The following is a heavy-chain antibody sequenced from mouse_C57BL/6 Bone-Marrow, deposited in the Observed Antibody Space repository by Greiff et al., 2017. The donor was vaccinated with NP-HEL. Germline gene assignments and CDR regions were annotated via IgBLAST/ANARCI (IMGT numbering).Heavy chain of an antibody. Sequence: QVQLQQSGPELVKPGASVKISCKASGYAFSSSWMNWVKQRPGKGLEWIGRIYPGDGDTNYNGKFKGKATLTADKSSSTAYMQLSSLTSEDSAVYFCARLGYYGSPFDYWGEGTPLTVSS. CDR3: ARLGYYGSPFDY. CDR1: GYAFSSSW. CDR2: IYPGDGDT. V-gene: IGHV1-82*01. J-gene: IGHJ2*01. D-gene: IGHD1-1*01.